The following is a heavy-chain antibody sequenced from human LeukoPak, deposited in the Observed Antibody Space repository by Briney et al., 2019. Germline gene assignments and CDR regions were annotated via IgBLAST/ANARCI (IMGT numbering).Heavy chain of an antibody. D-gene: IGHD6-13*01. CDR3: ARDSVAAAGPALDY. CDR2: IYYSGST. V-gene: IGHV4-59*01. CDR1: GGSISSYY. J-gene: IGHJ4*02. Sequence: PETLSLTCTVSGGSISSYYWSWIRQPPGKGLEWIGYIYYSGSTNYNPSLKSRVTISVDTSKNQFSLKLSSVTAADTAVYYCARDSVAAAGPALDYWGQGTLVTVSS.